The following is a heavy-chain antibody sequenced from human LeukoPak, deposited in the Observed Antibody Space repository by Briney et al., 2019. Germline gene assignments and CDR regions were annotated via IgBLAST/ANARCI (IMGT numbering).Heavy chain of an antibody. J-gene: IGHJ6*04. Sequence: GGSLRLSCAASGFTFGSYSMNWVRQAPGKGLEWVSSISSSSSYIYYADSVKGRFTISRDNAKNSLYLQMNSLRAEDTAVYYCARGIVVVAATGFGLDVWGKGTTVTVSS. CDR2: ISSSSSYI. CDR1: GFTFGSYS. D-gene: IGHD2-15*01. V-gene: IGHV3-21*01. CDR3: ARGIVVVAATGFGLDV.